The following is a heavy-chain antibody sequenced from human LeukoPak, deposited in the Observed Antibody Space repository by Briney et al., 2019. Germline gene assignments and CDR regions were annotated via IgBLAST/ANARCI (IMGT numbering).Heavy chain of an antibody. CDR3: AREYSSSSCFDY. Sequence: GRSLRLSCAASGFTFSSYGMHWVRQAPGKGLEWVAVIWYDGSNKYYADSMKGRFTISRDNSKNTLYLQMNSLRAEGTAVYYCAREYSSSSCFDYWGQGTLVTVSS. D-gene: IGHD6-6*01. CDR1: GFTFSSYG. J-gene: IGHJ4*02. V-gene: IGHV3-33*01. CDR2: IWYDGSNK.